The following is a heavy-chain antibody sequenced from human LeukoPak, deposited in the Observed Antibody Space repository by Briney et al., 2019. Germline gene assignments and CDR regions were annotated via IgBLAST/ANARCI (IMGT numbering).Heavy chain of an antibody. D-gene: IGHD2-2*01. V-gene: IGHV3-21*01. CDR3: AREYCSTTSCYYYMDV. J-gene: IGHJ6*03. Sequence: GGSLRLSCAASGFTFSSYSMNWVRQAPGKGLEWVSSISSSSSYIYYADSVKGRFTISRDNAKNSLYLQMNSLRAEDTAVYYYAREYCSTTSCYYYMDVWGKGTTVTVSS. CDR2: ISSSSSYI. CDR1: GFTFSSYS.